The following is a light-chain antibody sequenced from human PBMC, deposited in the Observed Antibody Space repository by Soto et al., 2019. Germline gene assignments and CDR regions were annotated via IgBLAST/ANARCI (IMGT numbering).Light chain of an antibody. CDR1: QSVRSD. CDR3: QQRSNS. Sequence: EILMTQSPATLSVSPGERATLSCRASQSVRSDLAWYQQKPGQAPRLLIYDASTRATDIPARFSGSGSGTEFTLTISSLQSEDFAVYYCQQRSNSFGQGTRLEIK. CDR2: DAS. V-gene: IGKV3D-15*01. J-gene: IGKJ5*01.